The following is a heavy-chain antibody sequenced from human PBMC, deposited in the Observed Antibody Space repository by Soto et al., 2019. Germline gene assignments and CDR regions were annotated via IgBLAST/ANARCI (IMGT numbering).Heavy chain of an antibody. J-gene: IGHJ3*02. CDR1: GFTFSSYS. Sequence: EVQLVESGGGLVKPGGSLRLSCAASGFTFSSYSMNWVRQAPGKGLEWVSSISSSSSYIYYADSVKGRFTISRDNAKNSLYLQMNSLRAEDTAVYYSARAPSPLGGSDAFDIWGQGTMVTVSS. CDR3: ARAPSPLGGSDAFDI. V-gene: IGHV3-21*01. CDR2: ISSSSSYI. D-gene: IGHD1-26*01.